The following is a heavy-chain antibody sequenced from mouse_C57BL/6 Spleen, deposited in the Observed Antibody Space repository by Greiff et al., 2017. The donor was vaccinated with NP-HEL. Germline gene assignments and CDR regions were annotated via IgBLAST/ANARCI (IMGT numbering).Heavy chain of an antibody. D-gene: IGHD1-1*01. J-gene: IGHJ4*01. CDR1: GYTFTDYY. Sequence: EVQLQQSGPVLVKPGASVKMSCTASGYTFTDYYMNWVKQSHGKSLEWIGVINPYNGGTSYNQKFKGKATLTGDKSSSTVYMELNSLTSEDSAVYYCARECISTVVAGRGYAKGGWGQGASVTAS. CDR2: INPYNGGT. V-gene: IGHV1-19*01. CDR3: ARECISTVVAGRGYAKGG.